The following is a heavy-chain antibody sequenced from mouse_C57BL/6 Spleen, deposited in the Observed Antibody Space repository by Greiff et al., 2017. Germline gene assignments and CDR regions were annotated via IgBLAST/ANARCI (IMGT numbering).Heavy chain of an antibody. D-gene: IGHD1-1*01. Sequence: VQLQESGAELVKPGASVKISCKASGYAFSSYWMNWVKQRPGKGLEWIGQIYPGDGDTNYNGKFKGKATLTADKSSSTAYMQLSSLTSEDSAVYFCARGHYYGSSSDYWGQGTTLTVSS. CDR3: ARGHYYGSSSDY. CDR2: IYPGDGDT. V-gene: IGHV1-80*01. CDR1: GYAFSSYW. J-gene: IGHJ2*01.